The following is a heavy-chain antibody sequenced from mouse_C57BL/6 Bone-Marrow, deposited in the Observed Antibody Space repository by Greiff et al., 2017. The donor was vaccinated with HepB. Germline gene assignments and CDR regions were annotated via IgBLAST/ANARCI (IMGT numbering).Heavy chain of an antibody. V-gene: IGHV1-55*01. Sequence: VQLQQPGAELVKPGASVKMSCKASGYTFTSYWITWVKQRPGQGLEWIGDIYPGSGSTNYNEKFKSKATLTVDTASSTAYMQLSSLTSEDSAVYYCARGAVNDDYAWFAYWGQGTLVTVSA. J-gene: IGHJ3*01. CDR3: ARGAVNDDYAWFAY. D-gene: IGHD2-4*01. CDR2: IYPGSGST. CDR1: GYTFTSYW.